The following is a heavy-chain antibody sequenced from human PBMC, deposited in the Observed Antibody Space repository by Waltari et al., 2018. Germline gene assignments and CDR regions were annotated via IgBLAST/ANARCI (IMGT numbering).Heavy chain of an antibody. CDR2: ISYDGSNK. J-gene: IGHJ4*02. CDR3: AKDPTEVTSIAVAGEF. CDR1: GFTFSSYG. Sequence: QVQLVESGGGVVQPGRSLRLSCAASGFTFSSYGMHWVRQAPGKGLEWVAVISYDGSNKYYADSVKGRFTISRDNSKNTLYLQMNSLRAEDTAVYYCAKDPTEVTSIAVAGEFWGQGTLVTVSS. V-gene: IGHV3-30*18. D-gene: IGHD6-19*01.